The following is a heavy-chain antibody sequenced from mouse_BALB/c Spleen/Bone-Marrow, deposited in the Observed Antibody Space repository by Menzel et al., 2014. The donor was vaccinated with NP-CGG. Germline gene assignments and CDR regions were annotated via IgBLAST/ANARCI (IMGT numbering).Heavy chain of an antibody. CDR2: ISSGGSYT. V-gene: IGHV5-6*01. J-gene: IGHJ2*01. Sequence: EVQVVESGGDLVKPGGSLKLSCAASGFTFSSYGMSWVRQTPDKRLEWVATISSGGSYTYYPDSVKGRFTISRDNAKNTLYQQMSSLKSEDTAMYYCARQTYYDYDGYFDYWGQGTTLTVSS. CDR3: ARQTYYDYDGYFDY. CDR1: GFTFSSYG. D-gene: IGHD2-4*01.